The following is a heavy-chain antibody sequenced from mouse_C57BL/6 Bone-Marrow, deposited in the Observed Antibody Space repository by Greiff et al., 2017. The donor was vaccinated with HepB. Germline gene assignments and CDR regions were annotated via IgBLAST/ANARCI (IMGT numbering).Heavy chain of an antibody. CDR3: TTFITPVDGWYFDV. CDR1: GFNIKDDY. V-gene: IGHV14-4*01. Sequence: VQLKESGAELVRPGASVKLSCTASGFNIKDDYMHWVKQRPEQGLEWIGWIDPENGDTEYASKFQGKATITADTSSNTAYLQLSSLTSEDTAVYYCTTFITPVDGWYFDVWGTGTTGTVSS. CDR2: IDPENGDT. J-gene: IGHJ1*03. D-gene: IGHD1-1*01.